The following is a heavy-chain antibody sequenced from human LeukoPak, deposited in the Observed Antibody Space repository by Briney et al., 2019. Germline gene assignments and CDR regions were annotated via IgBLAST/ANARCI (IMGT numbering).Heavy chain of an antibody. Sequence: PGGSLRLSCAASGFTFSSYSMNWVRQAPGKGLEWVSSISSSSSYIYYADSVKGRFTISRDNAKNSLYLQMNSLRAEDTAVYCCARDPGRYSGYDYAYWGQGTLVTLSS. CDR2: ISSSSSYI. J-gene: IGHJ4*02. CDR3: ARDPGRYSGYDYAY. D-gene: IGHD5-12*01. CDR1: GFTFSSYS. V-gene: IGHV3-21*01.